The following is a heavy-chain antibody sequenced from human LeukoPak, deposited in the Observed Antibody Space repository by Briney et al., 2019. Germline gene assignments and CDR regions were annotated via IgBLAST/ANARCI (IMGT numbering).Heavy chain of an antibody. CDR2: IYPGDSDT. D-gene: IGHD4-17*01. CDR1: GYSFTSYW. J-gene: IGHJ4*02. V-gene: IGHV5-51*01. Sequence: GESLKISCKGSGYSFTSYWIGWVRQMPGKGLEWMGTIYPGDSDTRYSPSFQGQVTISADKSISTAYLQWSSLKASDTAMYYCARLGLPTVNEGEFGYWGQGTLVTVSS. CDR3: ARLGLPTVNEGEFGY.